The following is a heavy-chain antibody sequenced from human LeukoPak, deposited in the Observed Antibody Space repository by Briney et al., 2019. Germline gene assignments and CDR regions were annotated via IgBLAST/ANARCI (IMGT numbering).Heavy chain of an antibody. CDR1: GGTFSSYA. V-gene: IGHV1-69*06. Sequence: SVKVSCKASGGTFSSYAISWVRQAPGQGLEWMGGIIPIFGTANYAQKFQGRVTITADKSTSTAYMDLSSLRSEDTAVYYCASGTTDIVVVPATLRNYYFDYWGQGTLVTVSS. J-gene: IGHJ4*02. D-gene: IGHD2-2*01. CDR2: IIPIFGTA. CDR3: ASGTTDIVVVPATLRNYYFDY.